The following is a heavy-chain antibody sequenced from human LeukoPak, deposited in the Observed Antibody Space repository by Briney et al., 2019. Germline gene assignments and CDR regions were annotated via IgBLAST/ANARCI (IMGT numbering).Heavy chain of an antibody. V-gene: IGHV4-59*01. J-gene: IGHJ6*04. CDR2: IYSSGST. Sequence: SETLSPTCTVSGGPISSYYLSWIRQPPGKGLESMGYIYSSGSTNYNPTTNRPITILVYKSKHLFSLKLSSVTAADTAVYYCERGASGEYQLLSAYHYGMDVWGKGTTVTVSS. CDR1: GGPISSYY. D-gene: IGHD2-2*01. CDR3: ERGASGEYQLLSAYHYGMDV.